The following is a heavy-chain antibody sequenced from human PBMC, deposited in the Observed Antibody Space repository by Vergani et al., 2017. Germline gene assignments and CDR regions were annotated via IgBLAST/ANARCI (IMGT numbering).Heavy chain of an antibody. CDR1: GGSISRYY. Sequence: QVQLQESGPGLVKPSETLSLTCTVSGGSISRYYWCWIRQPAGKGLEWIGRIYTSWSTNHNPPLKSRVTMPVDTSKNQFSMKLSSVTAADTAVYYFARDDRVWGPLGYWGQGSLVTVSS. CDR3: ARDDRVWGPLGY. CDR2: IYTSWST. V-gene: IGHV4-4*07. J-gene: IGHJ4*02. D-gene: IGHD3-16*01.